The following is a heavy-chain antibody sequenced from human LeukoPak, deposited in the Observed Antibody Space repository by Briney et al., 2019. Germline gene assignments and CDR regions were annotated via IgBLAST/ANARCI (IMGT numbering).Heavy chain of an antibody. V-gene: IGHV3-66*01. CDR3: ARGPTVQEDLDY. J-gene: IGHJ4*02. Sequence: PGGSLRLSCAASGFTFTSYAMSWVRQAPGKGLEWVSVIYSGGSTYYADSVKGRFTISRDISKNTLYLQMNSLRAEDTAVYYCARGPTVQEDLDYWGQGTLVTVSS. CDR2: IYSGGST. CDR1: GFTFTSYA.